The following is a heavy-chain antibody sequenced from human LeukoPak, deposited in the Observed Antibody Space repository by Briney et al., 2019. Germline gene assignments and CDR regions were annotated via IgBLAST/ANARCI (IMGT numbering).Heavy chain of an antibody. Sequence: ASVKVSCKASGYTFTSYAMHWVRQAPGQRLEWMGWINAGNGTTKYSQKFQGRVTITRDTSASTAYMELSSLRSEDTAVYYCARDSYMRYGDYQTDWFDPWGQGTLVTVSS. CDR3: ARDSYMRYGDYQTDWFDP. V-gene: IGHV1-3*01. D-gene: IGHD4-17*01. CDR2: INAGNGTT. CDR1: GYTFTSYA. J-gene: IGHJ5*02.